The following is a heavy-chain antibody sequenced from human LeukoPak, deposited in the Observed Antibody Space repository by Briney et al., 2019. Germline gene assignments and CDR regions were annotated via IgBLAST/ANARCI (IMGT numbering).Heavy chain of an antibody. CDR2: IYTSGST. J-gene: IGHJ4*02. D-gene: IGHD3-3*01. CDR1: GGSISSYY. Sequence: SETLSLTCTVSGGSISSYYWSWIRQPAGKGLEWIGRIYTSGSTNYNPSLKSRVTVSVDTSKNQFSLKLSSVTAADTAVYYCARERRFLEWLLPYFDYWGQGTLVTVSS. CDR3: ARERRFLEWLLPYFDY. V-gene: IGHV4-4*07.